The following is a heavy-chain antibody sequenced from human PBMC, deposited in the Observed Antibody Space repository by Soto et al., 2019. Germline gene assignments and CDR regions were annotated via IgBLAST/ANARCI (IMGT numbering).Heavy chain of an antibody. CDR3: ARSSYYYDSSGYYSQGVFYYYYYGMDV. V-gene: IGHV5-10-1*01. D-gene: IGHD3-22*01. Sequence: TGESLKISCKGSGYSFTSYWISWVRQMPGKGLEWMGRIDPSDSYTNYSPSFQGHVTISADKSISTAYLQWSSLKASDTAMYYCARSSYYYDSSGYYSQGVFYYYYYGMDVWGQGTTVTVSS. J-gene: IGHJ6*02. CDR2: IDPSDSYT. CDR1: GYSFTSYW.